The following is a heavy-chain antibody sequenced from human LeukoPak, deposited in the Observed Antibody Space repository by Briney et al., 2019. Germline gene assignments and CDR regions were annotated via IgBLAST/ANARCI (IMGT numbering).Heavy chain of an antibody. Sequence: SETPSLTCTVSGGSISGYWTWIRQPPGKGLEWIGYIYYSGSTNYNPSLKSRVSMSVDTSRNQFSLKLTSVTAADTAVYYCARVGFDCGGDCYIFDLWGQGTLVTVSS. V-gene: IGHV4-59*01. D-gene: IGHD2-21*02. CDR3: ARVGFDCGGDCYIFDL. CDR2: IYYSGST. J-gene: IGHJ4*02. CDR1: GGSISGY.